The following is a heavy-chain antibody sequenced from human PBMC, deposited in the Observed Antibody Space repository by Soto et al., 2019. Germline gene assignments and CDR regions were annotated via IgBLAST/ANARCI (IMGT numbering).Heavy chain of an antibody. CDR1: GFTFSSYA. CDR3: AKVRGEITGIPYYFDY. J-gene: IGHJ4*02. CDR2: ISGSGGST. Sequence: EVQLLESGGGLVQPGGSLRLSCAASGFTFSSYAMSWVRQAPGKGLEWVSAISGSGGSTYYADSVKGRFTISRDNSKNTLYLQMNSLRAEDSAGYYCAKVRGEITGIPYYFDYWGQGTLVTVSS. D-gene: IGHD1-20*01. V-gene: IGHV3-23*01.